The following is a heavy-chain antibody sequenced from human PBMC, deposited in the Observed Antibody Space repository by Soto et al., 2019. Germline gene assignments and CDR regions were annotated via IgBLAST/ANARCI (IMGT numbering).Heavy chain of an antibody. CDR1: GFTFSSYG. CDR2: ISYDGSNK. J-gene: IGHJ6*02. CDR3: AKGGDDYDFWSGYYYYYGMDV. D-gene: IGHD3-3*01. Sequence: GGSLRLSCAASGFTFSSYGMHWVRQAPGKGLEWVAVISYDGSNKYYADSVKGRFTISRDNSKNTLYLQMNSLRAEDTAVYYCAKGGDDYDFWSGYYYYYGMDVWGQGTTVTVSS. V-gene: IGHV3-30*18.